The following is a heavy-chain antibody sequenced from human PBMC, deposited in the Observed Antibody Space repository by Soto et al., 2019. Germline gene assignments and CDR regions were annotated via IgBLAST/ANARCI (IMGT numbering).Heavy chain of an antibody. CDR3: ARAPKVSGSSQTRPDF. CDR2: ISQSGNT. J-gene: IGHJ4*01. V-gene: IGHV4-34*01. CDR1: SGSFSGYH. D-gene: IGHD6-6*01. Sequence: SETLSLTCSIYSGSFSGYHWSRIRQPPGKGLEWIGEISQSGNTNYSPSLKSRVSISIDTSKKQFSLNLASVSAADTAVYYCARAPKVSGSSQTRPDFWGQGTLVTFSS.